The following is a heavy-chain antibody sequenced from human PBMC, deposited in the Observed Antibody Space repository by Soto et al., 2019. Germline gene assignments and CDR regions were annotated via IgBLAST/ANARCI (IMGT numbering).Heavy chain of an antibody. V-gene: IGHV5-51*01. CDR1: GYSFTTYW. Sequence: PGESVKISCXGSGYSFTTYWIAWVRQMPGKGLECMGIIYPGDSDTRYSPSFQGQVTISADKSINTAYLQWSSLKASDSAIYYCARPFDTSGWYDHWGQGTLVTVS. D-gene: IGHD6-19*01. J-gene: IGHJ5*02. CDR3: ARPFDTSGWYDH. CDR2: IYPGDSDT.